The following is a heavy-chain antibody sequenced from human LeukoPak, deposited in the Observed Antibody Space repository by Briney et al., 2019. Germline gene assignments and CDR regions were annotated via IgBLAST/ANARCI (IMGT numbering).Heavy chain of an antibody. Sequence: RASVKVSSKASGYTFTSYGISWVRQAPGQGLEWTGWISAYNGNTNYAQKLQGRVTMTTDSSTSTAYMELRSLRSDDTAVYYCARESNDYGDYWGQGTLVTVSS. CDR3: ARESNDYGDY. V-gene: IGHV1-18*01. J-gene: IGHJ4*02. CDR2: ISAYNGNT. CDR1: GYTFTSYG.